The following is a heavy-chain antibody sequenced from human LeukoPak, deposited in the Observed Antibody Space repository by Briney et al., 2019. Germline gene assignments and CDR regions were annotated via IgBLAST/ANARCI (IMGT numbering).Heavy chain of an antibody. Sequence: GVSLRLSCASSGFTFRSYDMHWVRQASGEGLEWVAVIWYDGSNKFYADSVKGRCTIARDNHKNSLYLQKNSLKAEDTGLYYCPSDGIAVDRGIGYFDYWGQGTLVTVSS. CDR2: IWYDGSNK. V-gene: IGHV3-33*01. J-gene: IGHJ4*02. CDR1: GFTFRSYD. CDR3: PSDGIAVDRGIGYFDY. D-gene: IGHD6-13*01.